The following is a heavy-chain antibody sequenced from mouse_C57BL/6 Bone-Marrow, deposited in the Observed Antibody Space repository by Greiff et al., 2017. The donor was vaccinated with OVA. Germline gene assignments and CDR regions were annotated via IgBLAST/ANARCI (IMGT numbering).Heavy chain of an antibody. D-gene: IGHD2-3*01. V-gene: IGHV10-1*01. CDR3: VGDGYYVFMDY. Sequence: EVMLVESGGGLVQPKGSLKLSCAASGFSFNTYAMNWVRQAPGKGLEWVARIRSKSNNYATYYADSVKDRFTISRDDSESMLYLQMNNLKTEDTAMYYCVGDGYYVFMDYWGQGTSVTVSS. J-gene: IGHJ4*01. CDR2: IRSKSNNYAT. CDR1: GFSFNTYA.